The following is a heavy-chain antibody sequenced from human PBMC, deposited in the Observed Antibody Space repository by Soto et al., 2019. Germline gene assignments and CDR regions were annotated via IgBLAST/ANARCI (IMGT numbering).Heavy chain of an antibody. V-gene: IGHV1-69*13. CDR3: ARELDPYYGGNSLSLDY. Sequence: QVQLVQSGAEVKKPGSSVKVSCKAPGGSFSTYGINWVRLAPGQGLEWMGGSIPKFGTTNYAQKFRGRVTITADESTNTAYMELNYLRSEDTAVYFCARELDPYYGGNSLSLDYWGQGTLVTVSS. CDR2: SIPKFGTT. D-gene: IGHD4-17*01. J-gene: IGHJ4*02. CDR1: GGSFSTYG.